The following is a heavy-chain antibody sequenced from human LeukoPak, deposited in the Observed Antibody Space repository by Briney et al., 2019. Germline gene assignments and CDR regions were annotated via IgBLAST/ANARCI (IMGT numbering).Heavy chain of an antibody. V-gene: IGHV3-9*01. J-gene: IGHJ4*02. D-gene: IGHD2-2*01. CDR1: GFTFDDYA. CDR2: ISWNSGSI. CDR3: AKGHPNCSSTSCYEA. Sequence: GGSLRLSCAASGFTFDDYAMHWVRQAPGKGLEWVSGISWNSGSIGYADSVKGRFTISRDNAKNSLYLQMNSLRAEDTALYYCAKGHPNCSSTSCYEAWGQGTLVTVSS.